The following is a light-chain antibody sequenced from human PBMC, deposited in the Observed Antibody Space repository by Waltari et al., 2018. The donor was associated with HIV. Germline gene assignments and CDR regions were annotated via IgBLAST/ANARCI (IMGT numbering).Light chain of an antibody. J-gene: IGLJ2*01. V-gene: IGLV2-14*01. CDR1: SSDVGGYNY. CDR2: EVS. CDR3: SSHTSSSTVV. Sequence: QSALTQPASVSGSPGQSITISCTGTSSDVGGYNYVSWYQLHPGKAPKHMIYEVSNRPSGVSNRFSGSKSGNTASLTISGLQAEDEADYYCSSHTSSSTVVFGGGTKLTVV.